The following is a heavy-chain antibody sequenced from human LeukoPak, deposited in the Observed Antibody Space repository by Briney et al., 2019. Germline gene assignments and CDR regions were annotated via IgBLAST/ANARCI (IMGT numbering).Heavy chain of an antibody. CDR1: GFTFSSYA. D-gene: IGHD5-18*01. CDR3: ARDRERGYSLDY. J-gene: IGHJ4*02. Sequence: GGSLRLSCAASGFTFSSYAMHWVRQAPGKGLEWVAVISYDGSNKYYADSVKGRFTISRDNSKNTLYLQMNSLRAEDTAVYYCARDRERGYSLDYWGQGTLVTVSS. CDR2: ISYDGSNK. V-gene: IGHV3-30*04.